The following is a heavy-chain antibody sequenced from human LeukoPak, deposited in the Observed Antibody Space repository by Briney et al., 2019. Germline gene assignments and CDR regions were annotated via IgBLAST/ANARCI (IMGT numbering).Heavy chain of an antibody. D-gene: IGHD6-19*01. CDR1: GYTFTGYY. Sequence: ASVKVSCKASGYTFTGYYMHWVRQAPGQGLEWMGWINPNSGGTNYAQKFQGRVTMTRDTSISTAYLGLSRLRSDDTAVYYCARVGSSGWYHYYYGMDVWGQGTTVTVSS. J-gene: IGHJ6*02. CDR3: ARVGSSGWYHYYYGMDV. CDR2: INPNSGGT. V-gene: IGHV1-2*02.